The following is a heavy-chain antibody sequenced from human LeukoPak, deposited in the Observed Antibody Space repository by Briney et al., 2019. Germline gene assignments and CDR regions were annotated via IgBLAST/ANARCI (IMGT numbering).Heavy chain of an antibody. V-gene: IGHV3-11*01. CDR2: ISSSGSTI. CDR1: GFTFSDYY. Sequence: GGSLRLSCAASGFTFSDYYMSWIRQAPGKGLEWVSYISSSGSTIYYADSVKGRFTISRDNAKNSLYLQMNSLRAEDTAVYYCARDDYYDSSGYLRLHAFDIWGQGTMVTVSS. CDR3: ARDDYYDSSGYLRLHAFDI. D-gene: IGHD3-22*01. J-gene: IGHJ3*02.